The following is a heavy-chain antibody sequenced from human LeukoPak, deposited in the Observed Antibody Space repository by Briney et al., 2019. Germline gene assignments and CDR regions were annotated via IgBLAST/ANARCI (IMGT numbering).Heavy chain of an antibody. V-gene: IGHV4-39*07. Sequence: SETLSLTCTVSGGSISSSSYYWGWIRQPPGKGLEWIGEIYHSGSTNYNPSLKSRVTISVDKSKNQFSLKLSSVTAADTAVYYCARGLSSSSWYGIWGQGTLVTVSS. D-gene: IGHD6-13*01. J-gene: IGHJ4*02. CDR2: IYHSGST. CDR3: ARGLSSSSWYGI. CDR1: GGSISSSSYY.